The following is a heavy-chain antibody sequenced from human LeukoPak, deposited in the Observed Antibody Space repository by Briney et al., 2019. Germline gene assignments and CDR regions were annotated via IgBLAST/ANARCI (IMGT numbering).Heavy chain of an antibody. CDR2: SSAYNGDT. D-gene: IGHD3-10*01. CDR1: GYTFTDFG. J-gene: IGHJ4*02. V-gene: IGHV1-18*01. CDR3: TRDLGTCTSSGSIFFDY. Sequence: GASVKVSCKASGYTFTDFGISWVRQAPGQGLEWMGWSSAYNGDTKYAQKFQGRVTMTTDTSTSTAYMEMRSLRSDDTAVFYCTRDLGTCTSSGSIFFDYWGQGTLVTVSS.